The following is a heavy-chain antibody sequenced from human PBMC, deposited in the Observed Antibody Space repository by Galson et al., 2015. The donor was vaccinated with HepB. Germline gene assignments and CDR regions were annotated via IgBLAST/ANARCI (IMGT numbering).Heavy chain of an antibody. Sequence: SVKVSCKASGYTFTSYAMHWVRQAPGQRLEWMGWINAGNGNTKYSQKFQGRVTITRDTSASTAYMELGSLRSDGTGVYYCASEGRGAAALDYRGQGSLVTVS. V-gene: IGHV1-3*01. D-gene: IGHD6-25*01. J-gene: IGHJ4*02. CDR2: INAGNGNT. CDR1: GYTFTSYA. CDR3: ASEGRGAAALDY.